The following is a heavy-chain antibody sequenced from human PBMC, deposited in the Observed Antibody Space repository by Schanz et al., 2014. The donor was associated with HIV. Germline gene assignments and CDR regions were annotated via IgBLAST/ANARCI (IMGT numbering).Heavy chain of an antibody. CDR1: GYTFTDYY. J-gene: IGHJ4*02. CDR2: IKPNSGDT. Sequence: QVQLVQSGAEVKKPGASVKVSCKASGYTFTDYYIHWVRQAPGQGLEWMGYIKPNSGDTYYARKFKGRVTMTRDTSTTTVYMELRSLRSDDRAVYYCARDPEGIAAAGSDYWGQGTLVTVSS. D-gene: IGHD6-13*01. V-gene: IGHV1-2*02. CDR3: ARDPEGIAAAGSDY.